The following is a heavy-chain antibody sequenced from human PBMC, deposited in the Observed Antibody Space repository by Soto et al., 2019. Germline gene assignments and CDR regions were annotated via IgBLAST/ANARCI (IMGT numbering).Heavy chain of an antibody. CDR1: GFTFSSYS. CDR2: ISSSSSTI. D-gene: IGHD3-3*01. V-gene: IGHV3-48*01. CDR3: ASDYLYYDFWSGLDYFDY. J-gene: IGHJ4*02. Sequence: EVQLVESGGGLVQPAGSPRLSCAASGFTFSSYSMNWVRQAPGKGLEWVSYISSSSSTIYYADSVKGRFTISRDNAKNSLYLQMNSLRAEDTAVYYCASDYLYYDFWSGLDYFDYWGQGSLVTVS.